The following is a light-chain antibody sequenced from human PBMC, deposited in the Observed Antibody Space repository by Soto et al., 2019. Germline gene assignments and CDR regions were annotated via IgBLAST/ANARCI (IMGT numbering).Light chain of an antibody. CDR1: QSVSSSY. CDR2: GAS. J-gene: IGKJ2*01. CDR3: QQYASSPVYT. V-gene: IGKV3-20*01. Sequence: EIVLTQSPGTLSLSPGERATLSCRASQSVSSSYLAWYQQKPGQAPRLLIYGASSRATGIPDRFSGSGSGTDFTLTISRLEPEDFAVYYFQQYASSPVYTFGQATKLEIK.